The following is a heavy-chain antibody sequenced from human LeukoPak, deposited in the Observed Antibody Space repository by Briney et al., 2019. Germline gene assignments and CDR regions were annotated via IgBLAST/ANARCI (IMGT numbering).Heavy chain of an antibody. CDR1: GFTFSSYA. Sequence: GGSLRLSCAASGFTFSSYAMSWVRQAPGKGLEWVSAISGSGGSTYYADSVKGRFTISRDNSKNTLYLQMNSLRAEDAAVYYCAQQVGYCSSGNCYFTYWGQGTLVTVSS. CDR3: AQQVGYCSSGNCYFTY. CDR2: ISGSGGST. D-gene: IGHD2-15*01. V-gene: IGHV3-23*01. J-gene: IGHJ1*01.